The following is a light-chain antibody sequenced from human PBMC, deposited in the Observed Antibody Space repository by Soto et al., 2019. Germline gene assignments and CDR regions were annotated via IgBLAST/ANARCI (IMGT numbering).Light chain of an antibody. Sequence: DLQMTQSPSSLSASVGDKVTITCRASQSITHYLNWYQQKPGQAPKLLIYAASTLQRGVPSRFSGGGSGTYFTLTISSPQPEDLALYYCKQSNSTTPLSFGPGTNVDIK. V-gene: IGKV1-39*01. CDR1: QSITHY. J-gene: IGKJ3*01. CDR2: AAS. CDR3: KQSNSTTPLS.